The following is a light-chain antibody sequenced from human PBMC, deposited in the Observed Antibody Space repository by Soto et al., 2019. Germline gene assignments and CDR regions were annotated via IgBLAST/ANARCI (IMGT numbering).Light chain of an antibody. V-gene: IGKV3-20*01. CDR2: GAS. J-gene: IGKJ1*01. Sequence: EIVLTQSPATLSLSPGERATLSCRASQSVSSYLAWYQQKPGQAPRLLIYGASSRATGIPDRFSGSGSGTDFTLTISRLEPEEFAVYYCQQYGSSPRTFGQGTKVEIK. CDR3: QQYGSSPRT. CDR1: QSVSSY.